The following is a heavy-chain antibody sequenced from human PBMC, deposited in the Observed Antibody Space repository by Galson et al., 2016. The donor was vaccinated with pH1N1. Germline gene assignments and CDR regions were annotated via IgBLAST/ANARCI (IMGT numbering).Heavy chain of an antibody. CDR3: AAGSGRSDFDY. CDR2: IKSKTDGGTR. J-gene: IGHJ4*02. V-gene: IGHV3-15*01. D-gene: IGHD3-10*01. Sequence: SLRLSCAASGFTFSNVWMSWVRQAPGKGLEWVGRIKSKTDGGTRDFAAPVKGRFSISRDDSKNTVYLQVNSLKTEDTAVYFCAAGSGRSDFDYWGQGTLVTVSS. CDR1: GFTFSNVW.